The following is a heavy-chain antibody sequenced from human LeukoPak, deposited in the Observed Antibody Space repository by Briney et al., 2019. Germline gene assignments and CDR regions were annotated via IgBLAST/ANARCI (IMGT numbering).Heavy chain of an antibody. CDR2: ISGSSTTI. V-gene: IGHV3-48*04. CDR3: ARGQWLTNYYFDY. Sequence: GGTLRLSCAASGFTFISFAMSWVRQAPGKGLEWVSYISGSSTTIYYADSVEGRFTISRDNAKNSLYLQMNSLRAEDTAVYYCARGQWLTNYYFDYWGQGTLVTVSS. J-gene: IGHJ4*02. D-gene: IGHD6-19*01. CDR1: GFTFISFA.